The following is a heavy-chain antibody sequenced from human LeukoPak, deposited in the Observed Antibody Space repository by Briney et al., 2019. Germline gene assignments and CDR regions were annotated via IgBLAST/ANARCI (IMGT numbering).Heavy chain of an antibody. CDR3: ARGTKTFDY. D-gene: IGHD1-1*01. CDR2: TNPNSGNT. Sequence: GASVKVSCKASGYTFTSYDINWVRQATGQGGEWMGWTNPNSGNTGYAQKFQGRGTMTRNTSISTAYMELSSLRSEDTAVYYCARGTKTFDYWGQGTLVTVSS. V-gene: IGHV1-8*01. CDR1: GYTFTSYD. J-gene: IGHJ4*02.